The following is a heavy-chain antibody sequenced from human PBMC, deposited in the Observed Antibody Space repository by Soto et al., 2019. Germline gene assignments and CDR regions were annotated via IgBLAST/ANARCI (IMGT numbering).Heavy chain of an antibody. V-gene: IGHV3-21*01. Sequence: GGSLRLSCAASGFSLSSRWMHWVRQAPGKGLEWVSSISSSGSYIYYADSVKGRFTISRDNAKNSLYLQMNSLRAEDTAVYYCARDQPGYSYGYGLGYWGQGTLVTVPS. CDR1: GFSLSSRW. CDR2: ISSSGSYI. CDR3: ARDQPGYSYGYGLGY. J-gene: IGHJ4*02. D-gene: IGHD5-18*01.